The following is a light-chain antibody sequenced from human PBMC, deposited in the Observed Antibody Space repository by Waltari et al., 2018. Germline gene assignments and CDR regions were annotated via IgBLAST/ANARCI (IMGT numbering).Light chain of an antibody. V-gene: IGLV3-25*03. CDR2: KDN. CDR3: QSEVNSRTYAIL. J-gene: IGLJ2*01. Sequence: SYELTQPPSVSVSPGQTARITCSGYALAQPYAYWYQQKPGQAPMLLIYKDNERPSGIPERFSGSSSGTTVTLTISGVQAEDEADYYCQSEVNSRTYAILFGGGTKVTVL. CDR1: ALAQPY.